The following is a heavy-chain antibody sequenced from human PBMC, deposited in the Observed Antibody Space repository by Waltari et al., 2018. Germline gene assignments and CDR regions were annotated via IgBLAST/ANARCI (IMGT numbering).Heavy chain of an antibody. CDR1: GFTFSSYA. J-gene: IGHJ4*02. CDR3: ARDGTWDYYYGSGSYDY. D-gene: IGHD3-10*01. CDR2: ISYDGSNK. V-gene: IGHV3-30-3*01. Sequence: QVQLVESGGGVVQPGRSLRLSCAASGFTFSSYAMHWVRQAPGKGTEWVAVISYDGSNKYYADSVKGRFTISRDNSKNTLYLQMNSLRAEDTAVYYCARDGTWDYYYGSGSYDYWGQGTLVTVSS.